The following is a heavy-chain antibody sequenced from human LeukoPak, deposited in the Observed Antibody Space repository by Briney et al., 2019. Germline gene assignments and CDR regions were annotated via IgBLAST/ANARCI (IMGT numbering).Heavy chain of an antibody. J-gene: IGHJ3*02. CDR1: GGSITNYY. D-gene: IGHD5-18*01. CDR2: VYASGAT. Sequence: PSETLSLACTVSGGSITNYYWSWIRQPPGEGLEWIGYVYASGATNSNPSLKSRVTISVDTSKNQFSLKLSSVTAADTAVYYCARGYSYGSDAFDIWGQGTMVTVSS. CDR3: ARGYSYGSDAFDI. V-gene: IGHV4-59*01.